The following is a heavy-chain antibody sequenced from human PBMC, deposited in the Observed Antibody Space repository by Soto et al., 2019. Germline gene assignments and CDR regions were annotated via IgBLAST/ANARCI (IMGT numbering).Heavy chain of an antibody. CDR3: ARWGPIAAAGTGRGILYYYYGMDV. D-gene: IGHD6-13*01. V-gene: IGHV4-39*07. CDR2: IYHSGST. J-gene: IGHJ6*02. CDR1: GGSISRSTYY. Sequence: KTSETLSLTCTVSGGSISRSTYYWGWIRQPPGKGLEWIGEIYHSGSTNYNPSLKSRVTISVDKSKNQFSLKLSSVTAADTAVYYCARWGPIAAAGTGRGILYYYYGMDVWGQGTTVTVSS.